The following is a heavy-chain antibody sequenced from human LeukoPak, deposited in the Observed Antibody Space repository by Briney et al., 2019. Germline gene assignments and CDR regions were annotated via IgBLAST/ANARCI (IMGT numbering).Heavy chain of an antibody. D-gene: IGHD1-14*01. CDR3: ARDGSTGYFDY. CDR1: GYSISSGYY. CDR2: KYHSGST. J-gene: IGHJ4*02. Sequence: SETLSLTCAVSGYSISSGYYWGWIQQPPGKGLEWIASKYHSGSTYYNPSLKSRVTISVDKSKNQFSLKLSSLTAADTAVYYCARDGSTGYFDYWGQGTLVTVSS. V-gene: IGHV4-38-2*02.